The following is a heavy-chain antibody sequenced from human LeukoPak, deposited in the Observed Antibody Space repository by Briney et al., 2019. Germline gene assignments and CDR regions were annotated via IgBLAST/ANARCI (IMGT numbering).Heavy chain of an antibody. V-gene: IGHV4-59*12. J-gene: IGHJ6*02. Sequence: PSETLSLTCTVSGGSISSYYWSWIRQPPGKGLEWIGYIYYSGSTNYNPSLKSRVTISVDTSKNQFSLKLSSVTAADTAVYYCARARRAIFGVVIIPPYYYYGMDVWGQGTTVTVSS. CDR1: GGSISSYY. D-gene: IGHD3-3*01. CDR3: ARARRAIFGVVIIPPYYYYGMDV. CDR2: IYYSGST.